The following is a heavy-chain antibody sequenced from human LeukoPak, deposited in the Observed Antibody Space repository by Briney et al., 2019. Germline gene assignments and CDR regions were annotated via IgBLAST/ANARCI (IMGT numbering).Heavy chain of an antibody. CDR3: ARGGEYSRSSSTY. V-gene: IGHV1-2*02. CDR2: INPNSRGT. D-gene: IGHD6-6*01. CDR1: GYTFTGYY. J-gene: IGHJ4*02. Sequence: SSLNVTCKASGYTFTGYYIQCLRQAHGQGLEWMRWINPNSRGTNYAQKFQGRVTVTRDTSISTAYMELSTLRSDDTAVYYCARGGEYSRSSSTYWGQGTLVTVSS.